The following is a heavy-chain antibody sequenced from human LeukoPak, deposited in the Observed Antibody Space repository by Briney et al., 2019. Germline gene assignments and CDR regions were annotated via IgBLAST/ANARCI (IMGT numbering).Heavy chain of an antibody. Sequence: PGGSLRLSCTASGFTFSRHWISWVRQTPGKGLEWVANIREDGSEQYYVDSVKGRFTMSRDNAKSSLYLQMNSLRAEDTAVYYCVRDRSGSYLAYYGMDVWGQGTTVTVSS. CDR3: VRDRSGSYLAYYGMDV. J-gene: IGHJ6*02. D-gene: IGHD3-10*01. CDR1: GFTFSRHW. CDR2: IREDGSEQ. V-gene: IGHV3-7*01.